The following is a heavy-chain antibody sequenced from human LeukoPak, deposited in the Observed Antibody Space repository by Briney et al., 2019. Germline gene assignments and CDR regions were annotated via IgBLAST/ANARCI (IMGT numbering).Heavy chain of an antibody. V-gene: IGHV1-2*02. J-gene: IGHJ3*02. CDR3: ARDDYDSSGYYYEKDAFDI. CDR1: GGTFSSYA. CDR2: INPNSGGT. D-gene: IGHD3-22*01. Sequence: ASVKVSCKASGGTFSSYAISWVRQAPGQGLEWMGWINPNSGGTNYAQKFQGRVTMTRDTSISTAYMELSRLRSDDTAVYYCARDDYDSSGYYYEKDAFDIWGQGTMVTVSS.